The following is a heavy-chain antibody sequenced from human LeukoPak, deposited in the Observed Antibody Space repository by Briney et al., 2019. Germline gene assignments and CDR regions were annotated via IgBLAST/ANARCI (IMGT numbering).Heavy chain of an antibody. J-gene: IGHJ4*02. V-gene: IGHV4-34*01. Sequence: SETLSLTCAVYGGSFSGYYWSWIRQPPGKGLEWIGEINHSGSTNYNPSLKSRVTISVDTSKNQFSLKLSSVTAADTAVYYCARRAPSSGGLYWGQGTLVTVSS. CDR2: INHSGST. CDR1: GGSFSGYY. CDR3: ARRAPSSGGLY. D-gene: IGHD2-15*01.